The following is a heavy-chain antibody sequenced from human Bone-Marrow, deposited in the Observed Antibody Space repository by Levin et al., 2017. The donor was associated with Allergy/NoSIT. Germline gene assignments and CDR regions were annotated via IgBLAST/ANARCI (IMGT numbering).Heavy chain of an antibody. J-gene: IGHJ4*02. V-gene: IGHV3-53*01. CDR1: GFTVSSNY. CDR2: IYSGGST. Sequence: PGGSLRLSCAASGFTVSSNYMSWVRQAPGKGLEWVSVIYSGGSTYYADSVKGRFTISRDNSKNTLYLQMNSLRAEDTAVYYCAREGSGVRGVVTDYWGQGTLVTVSS. D-gene: IGHD3-10*01. CDR3: AREGSGVRGVVTDY.